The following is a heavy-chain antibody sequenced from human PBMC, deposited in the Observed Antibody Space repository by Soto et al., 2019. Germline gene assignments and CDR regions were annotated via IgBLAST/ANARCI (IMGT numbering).Heavy chain of an antibody. D-gene: IGHD2-21*02. CDR1: GYSFTSYW. CDR3: ARPGHIVVVTNDAFDI. V-gene: IGHV5-51*01. Sequence: PGESLKISCKGSGYSFTSYWIGWVRQIPGKGLEWMGIIYPGDSDTRYSPSFQGQVTISADKSISTAYLQWSSLKASDTAMYYCARPGHIVVVTNDAFDIWGQGTMVTVSS. J-gene: IGHJ3*02. CDR2: IYPGDSDT.